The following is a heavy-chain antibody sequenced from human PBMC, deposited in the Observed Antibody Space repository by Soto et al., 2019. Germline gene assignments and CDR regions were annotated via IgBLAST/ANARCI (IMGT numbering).Heavy chain of an antibody. J-gene: IGHJ4*02. CDR1: GGSISSGDYY. V-gene: IGHV4-30-4*01. CDR3: ARVDSESTTVDY. D-gene: IGHD4-17*01. CDR2: IYYSGST. Sequence: PSETLSLTCTVSGGSISSGDYYWSWIRQPPGKGLEWIGYIYYSGSTYYNPSLKSRVTISVDTSKNQFSLKLSSVTAADTAVYYCARVDSESTTVDYWGQGTLVTVSS.